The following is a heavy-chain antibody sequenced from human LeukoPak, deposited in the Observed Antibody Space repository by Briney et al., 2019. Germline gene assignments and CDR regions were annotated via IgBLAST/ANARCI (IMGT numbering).Heavy chain of an antibody. CDR1: GVSVSSNF. D-gene: IGHD6-13*01. CDR2: IYSGGKT. J-gene: IGHJ5*02. CDR3: TRDPPAVAINTYA. V-gene: IGHV3-66*01. Sequence: GGSLRLSCAASGVSVSSNFMIWVRQAPGKGLEWVSLIYSGGKTSYADSVKGRFSISRDNSKNTLYLQMNSLRVEDTAVYYCTRDPPAVAINTYAWGQGTLVTVSS.